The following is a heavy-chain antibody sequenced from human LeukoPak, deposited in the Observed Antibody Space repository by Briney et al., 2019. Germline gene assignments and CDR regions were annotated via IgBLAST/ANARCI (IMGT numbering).Heavy chain of an antibody. CDR3: AREGPFRVFDY. CDR1: GGSISSGGYY. Sequence: SETLSLTCTVSGGSISSGGYYWSWLRQHPGKGLEWIGYIYYSRSTYYNPSIKSRVTISVDASKNQFSLKLSSVTAADTAVYYCAREGPFRVFDYWGQGTLVTVSS. D-gene: IGHD3-10*01. J-gene: IGHJ4*02. CDR2: IYYSRST. V-gene: IGHV4-31*03.